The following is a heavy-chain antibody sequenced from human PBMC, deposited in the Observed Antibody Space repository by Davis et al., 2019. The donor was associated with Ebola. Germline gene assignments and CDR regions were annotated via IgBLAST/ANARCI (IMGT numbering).Heavy chain of an antibody. CDR2: ISDYDGKT. CDR1: SYTFTSFG. CDR3: ATPMAWGYYFDY. J-gene: IGHJ4*02. D-gene: IGHD7-27*01. Sequence: AASVKVSCNASSYTFTSFGISWVRQAPGQGLEWMGWISDYDGKTNYAQKFQGRVTMTTDTSTSTTYMELRSLRSDDTAVYYCATPMAWGYYFDYWGQGTLVTVSS. V-gene: IGHV1-18*04.